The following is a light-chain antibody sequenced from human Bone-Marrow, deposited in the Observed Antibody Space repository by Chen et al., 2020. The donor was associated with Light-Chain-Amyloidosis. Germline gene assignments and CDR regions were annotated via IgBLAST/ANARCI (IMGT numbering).Light chain of an antibody. V-gene: IGLV7-46*01. CDR1: TGAVTSGHY. CDR2: DTS. CDR3: GTWDSSLNTWM. Sequence: QAVVPHEPSLTVSPGGTVTLTCGSSTGAVTSGHYPYWFQQKPGQAPRTLIYDTSNKHSWTPARFSGSLLGGKAALTLSGAQPEDEAEYYCGTWDSSLNTWMFGGGTKLTVL. J-gene: IGLJ3*02.